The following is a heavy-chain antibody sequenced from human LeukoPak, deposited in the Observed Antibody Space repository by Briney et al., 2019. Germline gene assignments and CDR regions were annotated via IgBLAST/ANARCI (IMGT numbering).Heavy chain of an antibody. D-gene: IGHD3-9*01. J-gene: IGHJ6*02. CDR2: IYSGGST. CDR1: GFTVSSNY. CDR3: AREVVIFPDYYYYGMDV. V-gene: IGHV3-53*01. Sequence: GGSLRLSCAASGFTVSSNYMSWVRQAPGKGLEWVSVIYSGGSTYYADSVKGRFTISRDNSKNTLYLQMNSLRAEDTAVYYCAREVVIFPDYYYYGMDVWGQGTTVTVSS.